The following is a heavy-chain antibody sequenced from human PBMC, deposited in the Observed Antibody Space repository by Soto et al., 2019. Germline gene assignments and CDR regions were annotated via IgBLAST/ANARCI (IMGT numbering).Heavy chain of an antibody. CDR1: GYTFTSYG. D-gene: IGHD6-6*01. CDR3: AKVLAFYSSSSFSSWDY. J-gene: IGHJ4*02. V-gene: IGHV1-18*04. CDR2: ISAYNGNT. Sequence: ASVKVSCKASGYTFTSYGISWVRQAPGQGLEWMGWISAYNGNTNYAQKLQGRVTMTTDTSTSTAYMELRSLRSDDTAVYYCAKVLAFYSSSSFSSWDYWGQGTLVTVSS.